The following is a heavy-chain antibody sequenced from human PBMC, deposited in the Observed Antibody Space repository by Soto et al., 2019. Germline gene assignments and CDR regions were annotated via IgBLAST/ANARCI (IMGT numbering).Heavy chain of an antibody. CDR1: GYTFTSYD. V-gene: IGHV1-8*01. CDR3: VRGQSSSWTGGYYYYYGMDV. D-gene: IGHD6-13*01. CDR2: MNPNSGNT. J-gene: IGHJ6*02. Sequence: ASVKVSCKASGYTFTSYDINWVRQATGQGLEWMGWMNPNSGNTGYAQKFQGRVTMTRNTSISTAYMELSSLRSEDTAVYYCVRGQSSSWTGGYYYYYGMDVWGQGTTVTVSS.